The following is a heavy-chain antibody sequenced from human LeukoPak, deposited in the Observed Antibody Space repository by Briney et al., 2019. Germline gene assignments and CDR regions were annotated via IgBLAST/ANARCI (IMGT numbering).Heavy chain of an antibody. D-gene: IGHD4-11*01. J-gene: IGHJ6*02. CDR1: GFTFNNYW. CDR2: INSDGSST. CDR3: ALLSKYLEMYGLDV. V-gene: IGHV3-74*01. Sequence: TGGSLRLSCAAYGFTFNNYWMHWLRQAPGKGLVWVSSINSDGSSTNYADSVKGRFTISRDNAKNTLSLQMNSLRAEDTAVYYCALLSKYLEMYGLDVWGQGTTVTVSS.